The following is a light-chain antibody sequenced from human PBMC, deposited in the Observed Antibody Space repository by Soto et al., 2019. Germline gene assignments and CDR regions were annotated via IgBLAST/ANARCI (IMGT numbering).Light chain of an antibody. J-gene: IGKJ5*01. CDR2: DAS. CDR1: QGISSY. V-gene: IGKV1-39*01. CDR3: QQSYNTPIT. Sequence: IQLTQSPSSLSASVGDRVTITCRASQGISSYLGWYQQKPGKAPNLLIYDASTLHSGVPSRFSGGGSGTDFTLTISSLQPEDFATYYCQQSYNTPITFGQGTRLEIK.